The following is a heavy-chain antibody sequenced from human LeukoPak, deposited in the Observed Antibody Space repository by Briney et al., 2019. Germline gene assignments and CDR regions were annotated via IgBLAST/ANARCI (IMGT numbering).Heavy chain of an antibody. CDR3: ATPGQYYDFWSGYSAFDY. CDR1: GGTFSSYA. V-gene: IGHV1-69*13. D-gene: IGHD3-3*01. CDR2: IIPIFGTA. Sequence: GASVKVPCKASGGTFSSYAISWVRQAPGQGLEWMGGIIPIFGTANYAQKFQGRVTITADESTSTAYMELSSLRSEDTAVYYCATPGQYYDFWSGYSAFDYWGQGTLVTVSS. J-gene: IGHJ4*02.